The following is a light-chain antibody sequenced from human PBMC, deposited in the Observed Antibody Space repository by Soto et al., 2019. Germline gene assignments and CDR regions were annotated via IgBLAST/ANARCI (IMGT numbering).Light chain of an antibody. CDR2: DAS. V-gene: IGKV1-5*01. CDR3: QHYNSYPWT. Sequence: DIQMTQSPSTLSASVGDRVTITCRASQSIGSWLAWYQQKPGKAPKLLMYDASSLGSGVPSRFSGSGSGTEFTLTISSLQPDDFATYYCQHYNSYPWTFGQGTKVEIK. CDR1: QSIGSW. J-gene: IGKJ1*01.